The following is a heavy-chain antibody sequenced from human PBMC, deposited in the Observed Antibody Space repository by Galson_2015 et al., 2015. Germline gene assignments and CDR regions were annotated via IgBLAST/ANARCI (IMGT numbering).Heavy chain of an antibody. V-gene: IGHV6-1*01. CDR1: VDSVSSNIAA. CDR2: TYYRSKWKN. CDR3: TRGVYGIYDH. J-gene: IGHJ5*02. D-gene: IGHD3-10*01. Sequence: AISVDSVSSNIAAWNWIRQSPSRGLEWLGRTYYRSKWKNDYADSVKGRITISPDTSKNQFSLQLNSVTPEDTAVYYCTRGVYGIYDHWGQGTQVTVSS.